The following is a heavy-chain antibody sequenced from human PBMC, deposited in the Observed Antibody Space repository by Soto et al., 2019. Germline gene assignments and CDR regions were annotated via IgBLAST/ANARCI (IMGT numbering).Heavy chain of an antibody. V-gene: IGHV4-59*01. Sequence: QVQLQESGPGLVKPSETLSLPCTVSGVSISSYYWSWIRQSPGKGLEWIGHIYYSGNTNYHPSLXXRXXISIAASETQFSRRLSSVNAADTAIYFCARGDQWPGLKLGYWGRGTLVTVSS. D-gene: IGHD6-19*01. CDR3: ARGDQWPGLKLGY. CDR1: GVSISSYY. J-gene: IGHJ4*02. CDR2: IYYSGNT.